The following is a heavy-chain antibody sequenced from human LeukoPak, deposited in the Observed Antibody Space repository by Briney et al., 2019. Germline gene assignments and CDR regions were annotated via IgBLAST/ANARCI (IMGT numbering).Heavy chain of an antibody. CDR2: IYTSGST. CDR1: GGSISSYY. Sequence: SETLSLTCTVSGGSISSYYWSWIRQPAGRGLEWIGRIYTSGSTNYNPSLKSRVTMSVDTSKNQFSLKLSSVTAADTAVYYCARETYYYDSSGYYSWFGPWGQGTLVTVSS. D-gene: IGHD3-22*01. J-gene: IGHJ5*02. V-gene: IGHV4-4*07. CDR3: ARETYYYDSSGYYSWFGP.